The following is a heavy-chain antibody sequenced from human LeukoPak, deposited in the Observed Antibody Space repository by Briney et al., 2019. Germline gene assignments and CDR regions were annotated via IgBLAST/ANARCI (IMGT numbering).Heavy chain of an antibody. Sequence: QPGGSLRLSCAASGFTFSSYAMSWVRQAPGKGLEWVAVISYDGSNKYYADSVKGRFTISRDNSKNTLYLQMNSLRAEDTAVYYCAKDSIMITFGGAAPDYWGQGTLVTVSS. V-gene: IGHV3-30*18. D-gene: IGHD3-16*01. CDR3: AKDSIMITFGGAAPDY. CDR1: GFTFSSYA. CDR2: ISYDGSNK. J-gene: IGHJ4*02.